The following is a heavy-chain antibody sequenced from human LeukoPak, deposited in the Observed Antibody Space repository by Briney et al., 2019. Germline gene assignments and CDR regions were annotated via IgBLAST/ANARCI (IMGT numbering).Heavy chain of an antibody. Sequence: GGSLRLSCAASGFTFSSYAMSWVRQAPGKGLEWVSAISGSGGSTYYADSVKGRFTISRDNSKNTLYLQMNSLRAEDTAVYYCAKALPYDYGDYNWFDPWGQGTLVTVSS. J-gene: IGHJ5*02. CDR3: AKALPYDYGDYNWFDP. CDR1: GFTFSSYA. D-gene: IGHD4-17*01. V-gene: IGHV3-23*01. CDR2: ISGSGGST.